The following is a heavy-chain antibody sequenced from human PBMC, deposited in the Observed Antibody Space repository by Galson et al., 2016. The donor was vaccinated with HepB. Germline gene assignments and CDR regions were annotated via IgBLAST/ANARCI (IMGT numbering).Heavy chain of an antibody. Sequence: PALVKPTPTLTLTCTFSGFSLTKSGVGVAWIRQPPGKALEWLALIYWDDEKRYSPSLQSRLTITRDTPKNQVVLTVTNMDPLDTAKYYCAHRSGDGSGWTAFDYWGQGTLVTVSS. J-gene: IGHJ4*02. D-gene: IGHD6-19*01. V-gene: IGHV2-5*02. CDR1: GFSLTKSGVG. CDR2: IYWDDEK. CDR3: AHRSGDGSGWTAFDY.